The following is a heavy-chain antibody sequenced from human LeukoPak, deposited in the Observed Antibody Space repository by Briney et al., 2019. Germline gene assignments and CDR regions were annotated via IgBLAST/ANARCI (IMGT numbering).Heavy chain of an antibody. CDR1: GGSFSGYY. CDR2: INHSGCT. Sequence: SETLSLTCAVYGGSFSGYYWSWIRQPPGKGLEWIGEINHSGCTNYNPSLKSRVTISVDTSKNQFSLKLSSVTAADTAVYYCARREYSYGLSYYWGQGTLVTVSS. D-gene: IGHD5-18*01. CDR3: ARREYSYGLSYY. J-gene: IGHJ4*02. V-gene: IGHV4-34*01.